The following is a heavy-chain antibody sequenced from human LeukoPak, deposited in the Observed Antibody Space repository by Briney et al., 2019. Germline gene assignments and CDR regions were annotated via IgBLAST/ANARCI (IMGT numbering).Heavy chain of an antibody. Sequence: PSETLSLTCTVSGGSISSYYWSWIRQPPGKGLEWIGYIYYSGSTNYNPSLKSRVTISVDTSKNQCSLKLSSVTAADTAVYYCARAGGSGWVDYWGQGTLVTVSS. J-gene: IGHJ4*02. CDR3: ARAGGSGWVDY. D-gene: IGHD6-19*01. CDR1: GGSISSYY. V-gene: IGHV4-59*01. CDR2: IYYSGST.